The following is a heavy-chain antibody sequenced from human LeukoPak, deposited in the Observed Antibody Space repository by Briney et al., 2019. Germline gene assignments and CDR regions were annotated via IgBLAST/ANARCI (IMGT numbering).Heavy chain of an antibody. CDR3: ASWSSWSTSSGSFDY. Sequence: ASVKVSCKASGYTFTSYDINWVRQATGQGLEGMGWMNPNSGNTGYAQKFQGRVTMTRNTSISTAYMELSSLRSEDTAVYYCASWSSWSTSSGSFDYWGQGTLVTVSS. J-gene: IGHJ4*02. D-gene: IGHD2-2*01. CDR2: MNPNSGNT. CDR1: GYTFTSYD. V-gene: IGHV1-8*01.